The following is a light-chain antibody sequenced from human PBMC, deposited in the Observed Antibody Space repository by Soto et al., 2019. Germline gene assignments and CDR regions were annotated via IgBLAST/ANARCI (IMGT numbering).Light chain of an antibody. CDR1: QSVSSN. CDR3: KQYNNWPPLT. CDR2: AAS. J-gene: IGKJ4*01. V-gene: IGKV3-15*01. Sequence: EIVMTQSPATLSVSPGERATLSCRASQSVSSNLPWYQQKPGQAPRLLIYAASTRATGIPARFSGSGSGTEFTLTISSLQSEDFAVYYCKQYNNWPPLTFGGGTKVEIK.